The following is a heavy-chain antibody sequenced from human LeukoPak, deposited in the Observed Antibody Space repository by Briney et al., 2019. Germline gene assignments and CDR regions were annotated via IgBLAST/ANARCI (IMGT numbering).Heavy chain of an antibody. CDR1: GFTVSSNY. Sequence: PGGSLRLSCAASGFTVSSNYMNWVRQAPGKGLEWVSYISSSGSTIYYADSVKGRFTISRDNAKNSLYLQMNSLRAEDTAVYYCARGPVTRFDYWGQGTLVTVSS. V-gene: IGHV3-48*03. D-gene: IGHD1-1*01. CDR2: ISSSGSTI. CDR3: ARGPVTRFDY. J-gene: IGHJ4*02.